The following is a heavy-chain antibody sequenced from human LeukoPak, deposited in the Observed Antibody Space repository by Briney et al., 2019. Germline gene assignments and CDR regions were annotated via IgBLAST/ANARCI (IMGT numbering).Heavy chain of an antibody. J-gene: IGHJ4*02. Sequence: GGPLRLSCAASGFTFSSYAMSWVRQAPGKGLEWVSVITGSGGSTYYADSVKGRFTLSRDNSKNTLYLQMNSLRAEDTAVYYCATDPLLDYWGQGTLVTVTS. D-gene: IGHD2-15*01. CDR2: ITGSGGST. CDR3: ATDPLLDY. V-gene: IGHV3-23*01. CDR1: GFTFSSYA.